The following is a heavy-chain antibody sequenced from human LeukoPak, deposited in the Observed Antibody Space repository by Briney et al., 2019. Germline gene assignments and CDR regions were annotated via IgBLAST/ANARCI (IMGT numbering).Heavy chain of an antibody. D-gene: IGHD3-22*01. CDR1: GFTFSSHA. V-gene: IGHV3-23*01. CDR3: ARRGYYDSSGYDY. Sequence: GGSLRLSCAASGFTFSSHAMSWVRQAPGKGLEWVSVISGSGDNTNHADSVKGRFTISRDNAKNSVYLQMNSLRAEDTAVYYCARRGYYDSSGYDYWGQGTLVTVSS. CDR2: ISGSGDNT. J-gene: IGHJ4*02.